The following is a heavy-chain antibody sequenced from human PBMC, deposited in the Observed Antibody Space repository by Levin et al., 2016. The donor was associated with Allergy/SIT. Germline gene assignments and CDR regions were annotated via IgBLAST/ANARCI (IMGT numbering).Heavy chain of an antibody. J-gene: IGHJ5*02. V-gene: IGHV1-18*01. CDR3: AREVMSGGSNWFDP. D-gene: IGHD2-21*01. Sequence: WVRQAPGQGLEWMGWISAYNGNTNYAQKLQGRVTMTTDTSTSTAYMELRSLRSDDTAVYYCAREVMSGGSNWFDPWGQGTLVTVSS. CDR2: ISAYNGNT.